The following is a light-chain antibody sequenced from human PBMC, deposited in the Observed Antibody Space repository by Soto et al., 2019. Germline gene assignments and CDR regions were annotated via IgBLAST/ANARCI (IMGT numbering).Light chain of an antibody. Sequence: QAVVTQPPSVSGAPGQRVTISCTGSSSSIGAGYDVNWYQQIPGTAPKLLIYGNNNRPSGVPDRFSGSKSGTSASLAITGLQAEDEADYYCQSYDSSLSGSVFGGGTKLTVL. CDR3: QSYDSSLSGSV. V-gene: IGLV1-40*01. J-gene: IGLJ3*02. CDR2: GNN. CDR1: SSSIGAGYD.